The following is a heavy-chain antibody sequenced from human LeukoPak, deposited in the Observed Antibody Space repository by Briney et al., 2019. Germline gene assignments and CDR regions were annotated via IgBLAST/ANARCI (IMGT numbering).Heavy chain of an antibody. V-gene: IGHV4-38-2*01. CDR3: ARRRYYDGSGYLD. Sequence: SETLSLTCAVSGYSISSGYYWDWIRQPSGKGLEWIGSIYYSGRTYYNSSLKSRVSMSVDTTKNQFSLRLTSMTAADTAVYYCARRRYYDGSGYLDWGQGTLVIVS. D-gene: IGHD3-22*01. J-gene: IGHJ1*01. CDR2: IYYSGRT. CDR1: GYSISSGYY.